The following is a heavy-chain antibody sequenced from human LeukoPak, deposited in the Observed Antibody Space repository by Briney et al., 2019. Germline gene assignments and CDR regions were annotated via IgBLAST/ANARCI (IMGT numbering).Heavy chain of an antibody. CDR2: ISAYNGNT. Sequence: GASVKVSCKASGYTFTSYGISWVRQAPGQGLEWMGWISAYNGNTNYAQKLQVRGTMTTDTSTTTAYMELRSLRSDDTAVYYCAIIAAAGRQLFDYWGQGTLVTVSS. CDR3: AIIAAAGRQLFDY. D-gene: IGHD6-13*01. J-gene: IGHJ4*02. CDR1: GYTFTSYG. V-gene: IGHV1-18*01.